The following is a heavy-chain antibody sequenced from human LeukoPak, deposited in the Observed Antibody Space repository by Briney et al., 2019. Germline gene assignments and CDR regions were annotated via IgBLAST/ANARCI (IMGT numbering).Heavy chain of an antibody. V-gene: IGHV3-23*01. J-gene: IGHJ4*02. CDR2: IRGSGDTE. CDR1: GFTFSSHS. D-gene: IGHD3-10*01. Sequence: GGSLRLSCAASGFTFSSHSMAWVRQAPGKGLEWVSAIRGSGDTELYADSVKGRFTISRDNFKNTLYLQMNNLRAEDTALYYCAKGSSYSGSGSYLPNDYWGQGTLVTVSS. CDR3: AKGSSYSGSGSYLPNDY.